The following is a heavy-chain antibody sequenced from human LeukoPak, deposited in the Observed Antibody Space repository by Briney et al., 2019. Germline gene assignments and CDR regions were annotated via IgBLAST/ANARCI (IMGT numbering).Heavy chain of an antibody. CDR1: GFTFSSYA. V-gene: IGHV3-23*01. CDR2: ISGSGGST. D-gene: IGHD3-9*01. CDR3: AKEGYYDILTGYFSHDAFDI. J-gene: IGHJ3*02. Sequence: GGSLRLSCAASGFTFSSYAMSWVRQAPGKGLEWVSAISGSGGSTYYADSVKGRSTISRDNSKNTLYLQMNSLRAEDTAVYYCAKEGYYDILTGYFSHDAFDIWGQGTMVTVSS.